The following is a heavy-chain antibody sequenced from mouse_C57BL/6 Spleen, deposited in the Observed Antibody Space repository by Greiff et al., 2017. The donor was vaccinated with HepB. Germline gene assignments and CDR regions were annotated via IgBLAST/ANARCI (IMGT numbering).Heavy chain of an antibody. CDR1: GYTFTSYW. V-gene: IGHV1-55*01. J-gene: IGHJ1*03. D-gene: IGHD1-1*01. CDR3: ARRAYGSSYRWYFDV. CDR2: IYPGSGST. Sequence: QVQLQQPGAELVKPGASVKLSCKASGYTFTSYWITWVKQRPGQGLEWIGDIYPGSGSTNYNEKFKSKATLTVDTSSSTAYMQLSSLTSEDSAVYYSARRAYGSSYRWYFDVWGTGTTVTVSS.